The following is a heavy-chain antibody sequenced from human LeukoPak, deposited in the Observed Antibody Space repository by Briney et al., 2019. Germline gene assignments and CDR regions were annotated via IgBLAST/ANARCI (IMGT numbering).Heavy chain of an antibody. CDR3: AKDLPGDPVDNYYGMDV. J-gene: IGHJ6*04. Sequence: GGSLRLSCAASGFTFSNYAMSWVRQAPGKGLEWVSGISGSGGNTYYADSVKGRFTISRDNSKNTLYLQVNSLRVEDTAVYYCAKDLPGDPVDNYYGMDVWGKGTTVTVSS. CDR1: GFTFSNYA. D-gene: IGHD2-21*02. V-gene: IGHV3-23*01. CDR2: ISGSGGNT.